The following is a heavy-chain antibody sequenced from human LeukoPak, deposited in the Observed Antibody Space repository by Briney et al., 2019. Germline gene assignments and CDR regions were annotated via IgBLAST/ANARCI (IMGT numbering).Heavy chain of an antibody. CDR2: ISSSSSYI. V-gene: IGHV3-21*01. J-gene: IGHJ4*02. CDR3: ARVKCSGGSCYFDT. Sequence: GGSLRLSCAASGFTFDDYGMSWVRQAPGKGLEWVSSISSSSSYIYYADSVKGRFTISRDNAKNSLYLQMNSLRAEDTAVYYCARVKCSGGSCYFDTWGQGTLVTVSS. CDR1: GFTFDDYG. D-gene: IGHD2-15*01.